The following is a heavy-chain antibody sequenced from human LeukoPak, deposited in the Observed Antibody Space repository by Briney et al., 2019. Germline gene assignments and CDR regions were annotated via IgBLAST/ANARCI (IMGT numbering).Heavy chain of an antibody. Sequence: SETLFLTCAVYGGSFSGYYWSWIRQPPGKGLEWIGEINHSGSTNYNPSLKSRVTISVDTSKNQFSLKLSSVTAADTAVYYCARVLFRYCSSTSCYRLASNWFDPWGQGTLVTVSS. V-gene: IGHV4-34*01. CDR3: ARVLFRYCSSTSCYRLASNWFDP. J-gene: IGHJ5*02. CDR2: INHSGST. D-gene: IGHD2-2*02. CDR1: GGSFSGYY.